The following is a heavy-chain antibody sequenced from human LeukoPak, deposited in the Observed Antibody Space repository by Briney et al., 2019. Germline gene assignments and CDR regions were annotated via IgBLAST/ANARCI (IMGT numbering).Heavy chain of an antibody. CDR3: AVTYSSSWLTY. CDR2: ISSSSSTI. V-gene: IGHV3-48*04. CDR1: GFTFSSYS. Sequence: HPGGSLRLSCAASGFTFSSYSMNWVRQAPGKGLEWVSYISSSSSTIYYADSVKGRFTISRDNAKNSLYLQMNSLRAEDTAVYYCAVTYSSSWLTYWGQGTLVTVSS. J-gene: IGHJ4*02. D-gene: IGHD6-13*01.